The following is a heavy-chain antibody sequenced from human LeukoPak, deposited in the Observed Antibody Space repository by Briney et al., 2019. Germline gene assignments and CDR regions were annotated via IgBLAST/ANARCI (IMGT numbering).Heavy chain of an antibody. CDR1: GFTFRDFY. CDR3: ARGTEYNYDPFDD. CDR2: ISPTEYT. D-gene: IGHD5-18*01. V-gene: IGHV3-11*06. Sequence: GGSLRLSCAASGFTFRDFYMSCIRQALGKGLEWLSYISPTEYTNYAKSVKCRVNISRENTNTSMYLQMNSLRVEDTAVYFCARGTEYNYDPFDDWGQGTLVTVSS. J-gene: IGHJ4*02.